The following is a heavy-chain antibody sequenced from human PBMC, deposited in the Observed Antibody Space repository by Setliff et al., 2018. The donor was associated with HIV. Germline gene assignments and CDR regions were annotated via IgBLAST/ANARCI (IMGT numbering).Heavy chain of an antibody. Sequence: ASVKVSCKTSGYTFTASYLHWVRQAPGQGLQWMGWMHPNSGATKYAQKFRDRVTLTGDTSISTASMERSSLKFDDSAMYYCATSTSRFFWNGFYQVGFGSRNSHSFENWGQGTLVTVSS. CDR3: ATSTSRFFWNGFYQVGFGSRNSHSFEN. V-gene: IGHV1-2*02. CDR1: GYTFTASY. D-gene: IGHD3-3*01. CDR2: MHPNSGAT. J-gene: IGHJ4*02.